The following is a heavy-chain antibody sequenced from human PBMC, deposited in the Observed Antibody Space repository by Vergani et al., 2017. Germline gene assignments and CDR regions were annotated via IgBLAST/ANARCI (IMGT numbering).Heavy chain of an antibody. Sequence: QVQLVQSGAEVKKPGASVKVSCKASGYTFTSYAMHWVRQAPGQRLEWMGWINAGNGNTKYSQKFQGRVTITRDTSASTAYMELSSLRSEDTAVYYCARVPFGIGYFPPGYKWFDPWGQGTLVTVSS. CDR3: ARVPFGIGYFPPGYKWFDP. CDR1: GYTFTSYA. V-gene: IGHV1-3*01. CDR2: INAGNGNT. J-gene: IGHJ5*02. D-gene: IGHD3-3*01.